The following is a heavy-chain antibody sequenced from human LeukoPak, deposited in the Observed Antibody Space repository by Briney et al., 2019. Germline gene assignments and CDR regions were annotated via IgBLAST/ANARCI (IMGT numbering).Heavy chain of an antibody. Sequence: GGSLRLSCAASGFTFTNYAMSWVRQAPGKGLDFVSSISNSGETTNYADSVKGRFTISRDNSKSTAFLQMNSLTAEDTAVYFCAKDRLPRGAPGRGEHHNWFDPWGQGTLVTVSS. J-gene: IGHJ5*02. CDR2: ISNSGETT. D-gene: IGHD6-13*01. CDR1: GFTFTNYA. V-gene: IGHV3-23*01. CDR3: AKDRLPRGAPGRGEHHNWFDP.